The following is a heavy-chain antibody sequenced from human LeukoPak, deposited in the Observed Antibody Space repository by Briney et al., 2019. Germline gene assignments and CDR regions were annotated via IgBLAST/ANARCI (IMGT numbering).Heavy chain of an antibody. CDR1: GFTFSSYA. CDR2: ISSNGGST. D-gene: IGHD5-12*01. V-gene: IGHV3-64*01. Sequence: GGSPRLSCAASGFTFSSYAMHWVRQAPGKGLEYVSAISSNGGSTYYANSVKGRFTISRDNSKNTLYLQMGSLRAEDMAVYYCAREYSGYDRYFDYWGQGTLVTVSS. CDR3: AREYSGYDRYFDY. J-gene: IGHJ4*02.